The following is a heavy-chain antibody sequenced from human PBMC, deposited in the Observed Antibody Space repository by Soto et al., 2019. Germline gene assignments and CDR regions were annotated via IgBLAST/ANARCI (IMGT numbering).Heavy chain of an antibody. D-gene: IGHD3-10*01. CDR3: ARLVRGANFDY. J-gene: IGHJ4*02. CDR1: GGSISSYY. CDR2: IYYSGST. Sequence: QVQLQESGPGLVKPSETLSLTCTVSGGSISSYYWSWIRKPPGKGLEWIGYIYYSGSTNYNPSPMSRGTISVYTSKTQGSLKLSSVTAADTAVYYCARLVRGANFDYWGQGTLVTVS. V-gene: IGHV4-59*12.